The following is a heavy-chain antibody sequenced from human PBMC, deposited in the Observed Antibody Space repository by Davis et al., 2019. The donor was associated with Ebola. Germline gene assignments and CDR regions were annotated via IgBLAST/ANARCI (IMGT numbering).Heavy chain of an antibody. Sequence: GESLKISCKGSGYSFTSYWIGWVRQMPGKGLEWMGIIYPGDSDTRYSPSFQGQVTISADKSISTAYLQWSSLKASDTAMYYCARSQEATYYDFYGLMGDFDYWGQGTLVTVSS. CDR2: IYPGDSDT. J-gene: IGHJ4*02. D-gene: IGHD3-3*01. CDR1: GYSFTSYW. CDR3: ARSQEATYYDFYGLMGDFDY. V-gene: IGHV5-51*01.